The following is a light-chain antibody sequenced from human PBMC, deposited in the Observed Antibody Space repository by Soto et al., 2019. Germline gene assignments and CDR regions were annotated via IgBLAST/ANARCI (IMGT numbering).Light chain of an antibody. V-gene: IGKV1-9*01. J-gene: IGKJ4*01. CDR2: ASS. CDR1: QGISSY. CDR3: QQLNSYPS. Sequence: IQLTQSPSSLSASVGDRVTITCRASQGISSYLAWYQQKPGKAPKLLIYASSTLQSGVPSRFSGSGSGTDFTLTISSLQPEAFATYYCQQLNSYPSFGGGTKVEIK.